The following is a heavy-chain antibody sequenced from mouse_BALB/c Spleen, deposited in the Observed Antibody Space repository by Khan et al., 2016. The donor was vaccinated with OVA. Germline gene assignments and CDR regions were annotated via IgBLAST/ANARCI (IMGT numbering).Heavy chain of an antibody. CDR1: GFSLTSYG. CDR2: IWAGGST. D-gene: IGHD2-14*01. J-gene: IGHJ4*01. CDR3: ARALPYYRYDGDAMDY. V-gene: IGHV2-9*02. Sequence: QVQLKESGPGLVAPSQSPSITCTVSGFSLTSYGVHWVRQPPGKGLEWVGVIWAGGSTNYKSALMSRLSISKDNSKSQVFLYMHSLQTEDTAMYYCARALPYYRYDGDAMDYWGQGISVTVSS.